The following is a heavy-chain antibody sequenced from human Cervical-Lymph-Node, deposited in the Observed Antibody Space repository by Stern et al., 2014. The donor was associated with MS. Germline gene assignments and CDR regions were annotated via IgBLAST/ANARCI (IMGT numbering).Heavy chain of an antibody. D-gene: IGHD6-6*01. CDR2: FATLFSTT. J-gene: IGHJ6*02. Sequence: QVQLVHSGAEVKKPGSSVKVSCKASGGTFNSYVISWVRQAPGQGLEWMGGFATLFSTTHYAQKLQGRVTITADESRSTTYMELTSLRSDDTAVYYCARGGIGSSRLYYHFYGMDVWGQGTTVTVSS. V-gene: IGHV1-69*01. CDR3: ARGGIGSSRLYYHFYGMDV. CDR1: GGTFNSYV.